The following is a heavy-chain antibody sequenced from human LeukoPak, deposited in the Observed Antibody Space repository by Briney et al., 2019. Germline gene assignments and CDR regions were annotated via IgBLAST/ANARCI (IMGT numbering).Heavy chain of an antibody. D-gene: IGHD1-26*01. V-gene: IGHV3-15*01. CDR1: GFTFSNDW. CDR3: ATTGIYYSGHY. CDR2: IKSNSDGGTA. J-gene: IGHJ4*02. Sequence: GGSLRLSCAASGFTFSNDWMSWVRQAPGKGLEWVGRIKSNSDGGTADYAAPVKGRITISRDDSKDTLYLQMNNLETEDTAVYYCATTGIYYSGHYWGQGTLVTVSS.